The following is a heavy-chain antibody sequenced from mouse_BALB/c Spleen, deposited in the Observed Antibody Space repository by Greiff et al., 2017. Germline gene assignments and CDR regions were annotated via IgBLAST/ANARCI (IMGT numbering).Heavy chain of an antibody. Sequence: QLQQSGPELVKPGASVKMSCKASGYTFTSYVMHWVKQKPGQGLEWIGYINPYNDGTKYNEKFKGKATLTSDKSSSTAYMELSSLTSEDSAVYYCARDGTSPWFAYWGQGTLVTVSA. V-gene: IGHV1-14*01. D-gene: IGHD4-1*01. J-gene: IGHJ3*01. CDR3: ARDGTSPWFAY. CDR1: GYTFTSYV. CDR2: INPYNDGT.